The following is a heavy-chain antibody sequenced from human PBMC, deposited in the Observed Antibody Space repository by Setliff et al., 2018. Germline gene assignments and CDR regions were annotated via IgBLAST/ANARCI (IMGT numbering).Heavy chain of an antibody. V-gene: IGHV4-39*07. Sequence: PSETLSLTCTVSGGSVSSSSHYWGWIRQPPGKGMEWLGSVYYSEYTYYNPSLQSRVSISIDTSKNQFSLKLTSVTAADTAMYYCARVDFTMLQGVLGHWGQGTLVTVSS. CDR1: GGSVSSSSHY. J-gene: IGHJ1*01. CDR3: ARVDFTMLQGVLGH. CDR2: VYYSEYT. D-gene: IGHD3-10*01.